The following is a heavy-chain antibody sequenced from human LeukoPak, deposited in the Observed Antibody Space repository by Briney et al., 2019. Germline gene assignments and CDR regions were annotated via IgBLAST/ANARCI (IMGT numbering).Heavy chain of an antibody. CDR2: ISASGGNT. CDR3: AKYVSAMCPPYPLSL. J-gene: IGHJ6*02. V-gene: IGHV3-23*01. D-gene: IGHD2-2*02. Sequence: GWSGELKSTSSECSVGTEGMPWGRQAPGKRLEWVSGISASGGNTWYADSVKGRFTISRDNSKNTLYLQMNNLRAEDTAVYYSAKYVSAMCPPYPLSLWGQESTVTVSS. CDR1: ECSVGTEG.